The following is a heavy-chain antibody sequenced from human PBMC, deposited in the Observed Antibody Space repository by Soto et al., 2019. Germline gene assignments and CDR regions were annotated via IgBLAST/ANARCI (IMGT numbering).Heavy chain of an antibody. V-gene: IGHV3-23*01. CDR3: AKDRTGAARNFDY. J-gene: IGHJ4*02. CDR1: GFAFSNYA. CDR2: ISTRIDAT. Sequence: EVQLLESGGGLVQPGGSLRLSCAASGFAFSNYAMHWVRQAPGKGLEWVSSISTRIDATYYADSVKGRFTISRDDSKNTLYLQMNSLRAEDSAVYYCAKDRTGAARNFDYWGQGTQVTVSS. D-gene: IGHD6-6*01.